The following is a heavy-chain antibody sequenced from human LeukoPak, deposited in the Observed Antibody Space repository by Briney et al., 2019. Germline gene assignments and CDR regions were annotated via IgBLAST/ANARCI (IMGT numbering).Heavy chain of an antibody. Sequence: GGSLRLSCAASGFTFSGSAMRWVRQASGKGLEWVGRIRRKANSYATAYAASVQCRFTISRDDPKNTAYVQMNSLKAEDTAVYYCTARVSVGYFDYWGQGTLVTVCS. J-gene: IGHJ4*02. CDR1: GFTFSGSA. V-gene: IGHV3-73*01. D-gene: IGHD4-17*01. CDR2: IRRKANSYAT. CDR3: TARVSVGYFDY.